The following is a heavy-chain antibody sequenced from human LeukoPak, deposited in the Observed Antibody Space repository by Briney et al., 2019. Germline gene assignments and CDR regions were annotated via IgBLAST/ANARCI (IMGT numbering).Heavy chain of an antibody. CDR2: IKSKTDGGTT. CDR3: TTDIQIVRHPDAFDI. V-gene: IGHV3-15*01. CDR1: GFTFSNAW. Sequence: SGGSLRLSRAASGFTFSNAWMSWVRQAPGKGLEWVGRIKSKTDGGTTDYAAPVKGRFTISRDDSKNTLYLQMNSLKTEDTAVYYCTTDIQIVRHPDAFDIWGQGTMVTVSS. D-gene: IGHD3-22*01. J-gene: IGHJ3*02.